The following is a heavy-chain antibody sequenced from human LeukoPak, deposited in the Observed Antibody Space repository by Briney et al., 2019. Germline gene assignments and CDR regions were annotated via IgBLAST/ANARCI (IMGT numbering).Heavy chain of an antibody. D-gene: IGHD5-18*01. CDR1: GYSISSGYY. CDR2: IYHSGST. J-gene: IGHJ5*02. V-gene: IGHV4-38-2*02. Sequence: SETLSLTCTVSGYSISSGYYWGWIRQPPGKGLEWIGSIYHSGSTYYNPSLKSRVTISVDTSKNQFSLKLSSVTAADTAVYYCARGPRFQRGYSYGFRWFDPWGQGTLVTVSS. CDR3: ARGPRFQRGYSYGFRWFDP.